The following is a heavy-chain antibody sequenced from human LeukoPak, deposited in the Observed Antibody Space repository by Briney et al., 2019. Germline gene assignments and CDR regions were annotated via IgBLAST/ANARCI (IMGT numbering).Heavy chain of an antibody. CDR3: AKSGRNWAYLEY. J-gene: IGHJ4*02. Sequence: GGPLRLSCAVSGFTLSNYGMHWVRQAPGRGLEWVAVIWYDGTNKYYADSVRGRFTISRDSSKNTLYLQMNSPRAEDTAVYYCAKSGRNWAYLEYWGQGTLVTVSS. D-gene: IGHD7-27*01. V-gene: IGHV3-33*06. CDR2: IWYDGTNK. CDR1: GFTLSNYG.